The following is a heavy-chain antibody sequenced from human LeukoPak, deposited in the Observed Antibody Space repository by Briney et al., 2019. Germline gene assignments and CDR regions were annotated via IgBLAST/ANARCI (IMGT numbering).Heavy chain of an antibody. CDR3: ARGLAAAGRYYYYYGMDV. Sequence: PGGSLRLSCAASGFTFSSYAMSWVRQAPGKGLEWVSGFSGIGGSTYYADSVKGRFTISRDNPKNTLHLQMNSLRAEDTAVYYCARGLAAAGRYYYYYGMDVWGQGTTVTVSS. CDR2: FSGIGGST. V-gene: IGHV3-23*01. J-gene: IGHJ6*02. D-gene: IGHD6-13*01. CDR1: GFTFSSYA.